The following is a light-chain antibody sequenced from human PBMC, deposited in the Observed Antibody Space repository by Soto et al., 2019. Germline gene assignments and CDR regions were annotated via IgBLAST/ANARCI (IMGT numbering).Light chain of an antibody. CDR2: GAS. CDR1: QDIGTS. CDR3: QKYNSAPLT. Sequence: IRMTQSPSSFSASTGDRVTISCRASQDIGTSLAWYQQKPGKAPKLLISGASTLQAGVPSRFSGSGSGTDFTLTISSLQPEDVAAYYCQKYNSAPLTFGGGTKVEIK. J-gene: IGKJ4*01. V-gene: IGKV1-27*01.